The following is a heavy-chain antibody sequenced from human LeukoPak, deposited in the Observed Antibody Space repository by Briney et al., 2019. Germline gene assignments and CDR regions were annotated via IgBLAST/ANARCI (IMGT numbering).Heavy chain of an antibody. CDR1: GFTFSSYG. D-gene: IGHD3-9*01. J-gene: IGHJ4*02. CDR2: IRYDGSNK. CDR3: AKGLHYNILTGFRRDYYFDY. Sequence: PGGSLRLSCAAPGFTFSSYGMHWVRQAPGKGLEWVAFIRYDGSNKYYADSVKGRFTISRDNSKNTLYLQMNSLRADDTAVYYCAKGLHYNILTGFRRDYYFDYWGQGTLVTVSS. V-gene: IGHV3-30*02.